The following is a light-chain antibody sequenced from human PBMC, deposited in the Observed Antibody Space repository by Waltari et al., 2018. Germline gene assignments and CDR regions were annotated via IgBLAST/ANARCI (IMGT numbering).Light chain of an antibody. Sequence: QSALTQPRSVSGSPGQSVTISCTGTSSDVGVYNYVSWYQQYPGKAPKLMISDVSKRPPGVPDRFSGAKSCNTASLTISGLHADDEADYYCCSYAGSYTYVFGTGTKVTVL. CDR3: CSYAGSYTYV. J-gene: IGLJ1*01. V-gene: IGLV2-11*01. CDR1: SSDVGVYNY. CDR2: DVS.